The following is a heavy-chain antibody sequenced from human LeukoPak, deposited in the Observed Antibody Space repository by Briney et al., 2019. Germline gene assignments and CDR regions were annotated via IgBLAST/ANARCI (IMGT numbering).Heavy chain of an antibody. CDR3: ARDESTSILWW. CDR1: GYPFTGYY. V-gene: IGHV1-46*01. D-gene: IGHD2-21*01. Sequence: GASVKVSCKASGYPFTGYYLHWVRQAPGQGLEWMGIINPSGGSTSYAQKFQGRVTMTRDTSTSTVYMELSSLRSEDTAVYYCARDESTSILWWWGQGTLVTVSS. J-gene: IGHJ1*01. CDR2: INPSGGST.